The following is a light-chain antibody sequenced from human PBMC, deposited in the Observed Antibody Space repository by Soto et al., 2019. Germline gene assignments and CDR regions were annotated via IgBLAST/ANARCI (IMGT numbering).Light chain of an antibody. CDR3: QQYGSWT. V-gene: IGKV3-20*01. J-gene: IGKJ1*01. CDR2: GAS. CDR1: QSVSRNY. Sequence: EIVLTQSPGTLSLSPGGRATLSCRASQSVSRNYVAWYQQKPGQSPRLLIYGASNRASGIPDRFSGSASGADFTLSIARLEPEDFAVYYCQQYGSWTFGQGTKVDIK.